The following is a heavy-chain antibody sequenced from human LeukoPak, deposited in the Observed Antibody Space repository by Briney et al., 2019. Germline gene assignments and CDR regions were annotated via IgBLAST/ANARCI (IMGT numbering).Heavy chain of an antibody. J-gene: IGHJ5*02. CDR3: ARDGGSSSWYGNGNWFDP. D-gene: IGHD6-13*01. V-gene: IGHV1-46*01. Sequence: ASVKVSCKAFGYTFTSNYMHWVRQAPGQGLEWMGIINPSGGSTSYAQKFQGRVTMTRDMSTSTVYMELSSLRSEDTAVYYCARDGGSSSWYGNGNWFDPWGQGTLVTVSS. CDR1: GYTFTSNY. CDR2: INPSGGST.